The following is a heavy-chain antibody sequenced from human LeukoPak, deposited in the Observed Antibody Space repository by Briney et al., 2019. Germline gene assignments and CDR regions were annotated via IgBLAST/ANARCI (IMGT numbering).Heavy chain of an antibody. CDR3: ARVGYDILTGKWTRFDY. CDR2: IITNTGNP. V-gene: IGHV7-4-1*02. Sequence: ASVKVSCKASGYTFTSYAMNWVRQAPGQGLEWMGWIITNTGNPTYAQGFTGRFVFSLDTSVSTAYLQISSLKAEDTAVYYCARVGYDILTGKWTRFDYWGQGTLVTVSS. D-gene: IGHD3-9*01. CDR1: GYTFTSYA. J-gene: IGHJ4*02.